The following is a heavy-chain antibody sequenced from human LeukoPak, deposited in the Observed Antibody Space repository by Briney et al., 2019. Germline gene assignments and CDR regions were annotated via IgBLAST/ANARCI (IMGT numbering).Heavy chain of an antibody. Sequence: SETLSLTCTVSGGLISISTYYWGWIRQPPGKGLEWIGSIYYSGTTHYNPSLKSRVTIAVDTSKNQFSLKLSSVTAADTAVYYCARGGRYCSSTSCYLYYFDYWGQGTLVTVSS. J-gene: IGHJ4*02. CDR2: IYYSGTT. D-gene: IGHD2-2*01. CDR3: ARGGRYCSSTSCYLYYFDY. CDR1: GGLISISTYY. V-gene: IGHV4-39*07.